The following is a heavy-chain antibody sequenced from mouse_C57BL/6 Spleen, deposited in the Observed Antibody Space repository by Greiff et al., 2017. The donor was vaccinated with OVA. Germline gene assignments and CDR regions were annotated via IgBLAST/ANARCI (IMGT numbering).Heavy chain of an antibody. Sequence: EVKVEESGGGLVKPGGSLKLSCAASGFTFSSYAMSWVRQTPEKRLEWVATISDGGSYTYYPDNVKGRFTISRDNAKNNLYLQMNHLKSEDTAMYYCARERETGNRGYVDYWGQGTTLTVSS. D-gene: IGHD2-1*01. CDR3: ARERETGNRGYVDY. V-gene: IGHV5-4*01. J-gene: IGHJ2*01. CDR1: GFTFSSYA. CDR2: ISDGGSYT.